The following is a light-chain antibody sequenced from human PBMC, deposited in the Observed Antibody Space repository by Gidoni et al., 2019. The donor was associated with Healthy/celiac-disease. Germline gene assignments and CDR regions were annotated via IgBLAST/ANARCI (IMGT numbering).Light chain of an antibody. CDR3: QTWGTGAGV. J-gene: IGLJ2*01. V-gene: IGLV4-69*01. Sequence: SVKLTCTLSSGHSSYAIAWHQQQPEKGPRYLMKLNSDGSHSKGDGIPDRFSGSSSGAERYPTISSLQSEDEADYYCQTWGTGAGVFGGGTKLTVL. CDR2: LNSDGSH. CDR1: SGHSSYA.